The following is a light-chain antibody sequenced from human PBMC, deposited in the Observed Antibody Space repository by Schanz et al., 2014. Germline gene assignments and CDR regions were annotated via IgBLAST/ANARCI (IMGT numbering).Light chain of an antibody. J-gene: IGLJ3*02. Sequence: QSALTQPPSASGSPGQSVTFSCTGTSSDVGGYNYVSWYQQHPGKAPKLMIYEVNKRPSGVSNRFSGSKSGNTASLTISGLQAEDEADYYCCSYAGTTVTWVFGGGTKLTVL. CDR3: CSYAGTTVTWV. CDR1: SSDVGGYNY. CDR2: EVN. V-gene: IGLV2-8*01.